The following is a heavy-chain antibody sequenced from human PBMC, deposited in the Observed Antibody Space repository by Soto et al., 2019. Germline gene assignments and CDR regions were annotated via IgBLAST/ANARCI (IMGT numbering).Heavy chain of an antibody. CDR3: AKGGITLVRGSFDY. CDR1: GDSISPYY. J-gene: IGHJ4*02. CDR2: IYYAGST. V-gene: IGHV4-59*12. Sequence: TSETLSLTCTVSGDSISPYYWAWIRQPPGKGLEWIGYIYYAGSTSYNPSVKGRVTISLDTSKKQFSLELTSVTAEDTAVYYCAKGGITLVRGSFDYWGQGALVTVSS. D-gene: IGHD3-10*01.